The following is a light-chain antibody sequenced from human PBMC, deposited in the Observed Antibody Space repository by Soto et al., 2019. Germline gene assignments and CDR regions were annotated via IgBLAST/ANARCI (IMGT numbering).Light chain of an antibody. J-gene: IGKJ5*01. CDR3: QQYSNWPPIT. CDR1: QSIANN. CDR2: ATS. Sequence: EIVLTQSPATLSVSPGDGATLSCRASQSIANNLAWYQQKPGQAPRLLIYATSTRATGIPGRFSGSGSGTEFTLSISSLQSEDFAVYYCQQYSNWPPITFGQGTRLEIK. V-gene: IGKV3-15*01.